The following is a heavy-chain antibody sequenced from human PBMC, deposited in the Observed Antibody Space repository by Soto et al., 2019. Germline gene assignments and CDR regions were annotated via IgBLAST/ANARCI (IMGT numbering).Heavy chain of an antibody. J-gene: IGHJ4*02. CDR3: ARELDSSSSVYHYSDY. Sequence: ASVKVSCKASGGTFSSYAISWVRQAPGQGLEWMGGIIPIFGTANYAQKFQGRVTITADESTSTAYMELSSLRSEDTAVYYCARELDSSSSVYHYSDYWGKGTPVTVPS. CDR2: IIPIFGTA. CDR1: GGTFSSYA. D-gene: IGHD6-6*01. V-gene: IGHV1-69*13.